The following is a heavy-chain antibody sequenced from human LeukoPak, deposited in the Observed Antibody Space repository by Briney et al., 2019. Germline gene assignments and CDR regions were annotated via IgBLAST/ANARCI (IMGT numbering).Heavy chain of an antibody. Sequence: PSETLSLTCTVSGGSIGSYHWNWIRQPPGKGLEWIGIAFYSGGTNYNPSLKSRVAISGDTSKNQFALKLSSVTAADTAVYYCAASFGGYVLDYWGRGALVIVSS. V-gene: IGHV4-59*01. CDR1: GGSIGSYH. CDR2: AFYSGGT. J-gene: IGHJ4*02. D-gene: IGHD5-12*01. CDR3: AASFGGYVLDY.